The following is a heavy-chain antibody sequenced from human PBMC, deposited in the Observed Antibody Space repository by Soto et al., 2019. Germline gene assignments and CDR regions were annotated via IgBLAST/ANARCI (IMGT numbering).Heavy chain of an antibody. CDR2: ISDYNGTT. CDR3: AIAMVRGVISGAFDI. D-gene: IGHD3-10*01. Sequence: QVQLVQSGAEVKKPGASVKVSCKASGYTFTSYGISWVRQAPGQGLEGMGWISDYNGTTNYAQKLPGRFTMTIDASTSTAYMELSSLRSDDTAVYYCAIAMVRGVISGAFDIWGQGTMVTLSS. CDR1: GYTFTSYG. J-gene: IGHJ3*02. V-gene: IGHV1-18*04.